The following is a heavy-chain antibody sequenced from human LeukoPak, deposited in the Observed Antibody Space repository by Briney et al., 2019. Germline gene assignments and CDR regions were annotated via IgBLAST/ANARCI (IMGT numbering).Heavy chain of an antibody. CDR1: GFSFSSYS. CDR2: ISSSSSYI. V-gene: IGHV3-21*01. Sequence: GGSLRLSCAASGFSFSSYSMNWGRQAPGKGLEWVSSISSSSSYIYYADSVKGRFTISRDNAKNSLYLQMNSLRAEDTAVYYCVRARDCSSTSCYGGMDVWGKGTTVTVSS. J-gene: IGHJ6*03. D-gene: IGHD2-2*01. CDR3: VRARDCSSTSCYGGMDV.